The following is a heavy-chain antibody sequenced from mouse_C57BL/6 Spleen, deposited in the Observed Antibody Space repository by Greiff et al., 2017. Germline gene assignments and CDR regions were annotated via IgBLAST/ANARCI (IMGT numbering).Heavy chain of an antibody. CDR2: IYPGSGNT. CDR1: GYTFTDYY. Sequence: QVQLKESGAELVRPGASVKLSCKASGYTFTDYYINWVKQRPGQGLEWIARIYPGSGNTYYNEKFKGKATLTAEKSSSTAYMQLSSLTSEDSAVYFCAREGLRRGGFDYWGQGTTLTVSS. D-gene: IGHD2-4*01. V-gene: IGHV1-76*01. CDR3: AREGLRRGGFDY. J-gene: IGHJ2*01.